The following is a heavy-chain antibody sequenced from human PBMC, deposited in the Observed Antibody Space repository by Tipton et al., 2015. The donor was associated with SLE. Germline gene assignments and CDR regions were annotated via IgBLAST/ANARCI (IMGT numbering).Heavy chain of an antibody. CDR3: ARLGSSGYYFDY. Sequence: TLSLTCTVSGGSISSHYWGWIRQPPGKGLEWIGSIYYSGSTYYNPSLKSRVTISVDTSKNQFSLKLSSVTAADTAVYYCARLGSSGYYFDYWGQGTLVTVSS. J-gene: IGHJ4*02. CDR2: IYYSGST. V-gene: IGHV4-39*07. CDR1: GGSISSHY. D-gene: IGHD3-22*01.